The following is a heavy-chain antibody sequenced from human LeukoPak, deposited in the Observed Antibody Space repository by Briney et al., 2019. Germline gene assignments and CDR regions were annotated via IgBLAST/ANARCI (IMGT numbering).Heavy chain of an antibody. D-gene: IGHD4-23*01. CDR2: ISAYNGNT. CDR1: GYTFTRYG. CDR3: ARDLPPVANNDY. J-gene: IGHJ4*02. Sequence: ASVKVSCKASGYTFTRYGISWVRQAPGQGLEWMGWISAYNGNTNYAHKLQGRVTMTTDTSTSTAYMELRSLRSDDTAVYYCARDLPPVANNDYWGQGTLVTVSS. V-gene: IGHV1-18*01.